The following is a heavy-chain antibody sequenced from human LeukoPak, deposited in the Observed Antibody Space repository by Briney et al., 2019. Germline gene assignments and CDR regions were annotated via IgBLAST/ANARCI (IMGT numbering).Heavy chain of an antibody. J-gene: IGHJ4*02. D-gene: IGHD6-25*01. Sequence: GASVKVSCKASGYTFTSYGVSWVRQAPGQGLEWMGWISTYTGDANYAQKLQGRLTMTTDTSASTAFMELRSLTSDDTAVYYCTRATIPAAGIDYWGQGTLVTVSS. CDR2: ISTYTGDA. CDR3: TRATIPAAGIDY. CDR1: GYTFTSYG. V-gene: IGHV1-18*01.